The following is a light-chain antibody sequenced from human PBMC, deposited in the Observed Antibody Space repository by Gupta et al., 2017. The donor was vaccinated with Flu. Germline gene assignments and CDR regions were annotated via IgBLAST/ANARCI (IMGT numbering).Light chain of an antibody. J-gene: IGKJ3*01. Sequence: EIVLTQSPGPPSLSPGERATLSCRARQSVSSNYLAWYQQKPGQAPRLLIYGASSRATGIPDRFSGSGSGTDFTLTISRLEPEDFAVYYCQQYARSSFTFGPGTRVDIK. CDR2: GAS. CDR1: QSVSSNY. CDR3: QQYARSSFT. V-gene: IGKV3-20*01.